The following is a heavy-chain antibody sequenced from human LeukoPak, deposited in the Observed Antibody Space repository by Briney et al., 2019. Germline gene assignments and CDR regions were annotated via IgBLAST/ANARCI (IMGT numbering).Heavy chain of an antibody. CDR2: INSDGSEG. CDR1: GFTFSGFW. D-gene: IGHD6-6*01. Sequence: GGSLRLSCAVSGFTFSGFWMSWSRQAPGKGLEWVASINSDGSEGYYADVVKGRFTISRDNAKNSLYLQINSLRAEDTAVCYCARSSYSSSSSVWGQGTMVTVSS. V-gene: IGHV3-7*03. CDR3: ARSSYSSSSSV. J-gene: IGHJ3*01.